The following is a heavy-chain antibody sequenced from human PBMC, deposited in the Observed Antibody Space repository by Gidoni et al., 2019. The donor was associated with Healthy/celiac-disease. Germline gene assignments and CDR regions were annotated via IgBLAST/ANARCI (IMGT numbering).Heavy chain of an antibody. CDR3: ARDLNKKGAFDI. J-gene: IGHJ3*02. CDR2: IWYDGSNK. CDR1: GFTFSSYG. Sequence: QPGRSLRLSCAASGFTFSSYGMHWVRQAPGKGLEWVAVIWYDGSNKYYADSVKGRFTISRDNSKNTLYLQMNSLRAEDTAVYYCARDLNKKGAFDIWGQGTMVTVSS. V-gene: IGHV3-33*01.